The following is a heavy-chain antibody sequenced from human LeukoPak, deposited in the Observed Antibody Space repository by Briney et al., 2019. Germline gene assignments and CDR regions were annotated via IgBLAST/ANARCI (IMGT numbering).Heavy chain of an antibody. Sequence: SETLSLTCTVSGGSISNGGHYWTWIRQHPGKGLEWIGYIFYSGSTYYNPSLKSRVTISVDTSKNQFSLRLSSVTAADTAVYYCARDARGDMSGHFYFYAFDIWGQGTMVTVSS. CDR3: ARDARGDMSGHFYFYAFDI. V-gene: IGHV4-31*03. CDR1: GGSISNGGHY. D-gene: IGHD3-22*01. J-gene: IGHJ3*02. CDR2: IFYSGST.